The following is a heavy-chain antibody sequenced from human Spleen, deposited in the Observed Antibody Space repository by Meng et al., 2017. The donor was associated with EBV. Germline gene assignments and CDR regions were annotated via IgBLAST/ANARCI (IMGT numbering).Heavy chain of an antibody. V-gene: IGHV4-30-2*01. Sequence: QLPLQEFGSGLVKPSETLSLTCDVSGGSITTGGYSWSWIRQPPGKGLEWIGYIYHDGSAYYNPSLRSRVTISEDRSKNQFSLKLSSVTAADTAVYYCARGGQYYYVNWFDPWGQGTLVTVSS. CDR3: ARGGQYYYVNWFDP. CDR1: GGSITTGGYS. CDR2: IYHDGSA. J-gene: IGHJ5*02. D-gene: IGHD3-10*02.